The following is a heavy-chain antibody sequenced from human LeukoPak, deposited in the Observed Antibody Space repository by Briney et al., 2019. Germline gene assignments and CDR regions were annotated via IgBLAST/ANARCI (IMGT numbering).Heavy chain of an antibody. D-gene: IGHD3-10*01. CDR3: AKGYYYGSVNY. V-gene: IGHV3-30*18. CDR1: GFTLSTYG. Sequence: PGGSLRLSCAASGFTLSTYGMHWVRQAPGKGLEWVAVISYDGSNKYYADSVKGRFTISRDNSKNTLYLQMNSLRAEDTAVYYCAKGYYYGSVNYWGQGTLVTVSS. CDR2: ISYDGSNK. J-gene: IGHJ4*02.